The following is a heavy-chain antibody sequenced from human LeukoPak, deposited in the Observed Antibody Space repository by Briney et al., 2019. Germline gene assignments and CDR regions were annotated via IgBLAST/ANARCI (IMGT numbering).Heavy chain of an antibody. V-gene: IGHV3-30*02. CDR2: IRYNVLSK. CDR3: AKGNDAPSTSWDYYYRDV. D-gene: IGHD1-1*01. Sequence: PGGSLRLSCAAPGFSFSTYGMPWVRQAPGKRLEWVAFIRYNVLSKYYADSVKGRFTISRDDSKNTLDLQMNSLRAEDTAVYYCAKGNDAPSTSWDYYYRDVWGKGTTVTVSS. J-gene: IGHJ6*03. CDR1: GFSFSTYG.